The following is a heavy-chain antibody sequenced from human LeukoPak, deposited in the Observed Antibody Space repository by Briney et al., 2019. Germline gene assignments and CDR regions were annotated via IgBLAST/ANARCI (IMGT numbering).Heavy chain of an antibody. CDR1: GFIFTNYW. J-gene: IGHJ4*02. V-gene: IGHV3-74*01. D-gene: IGHD1-26*01. Sequence: GGSLRLSRVSSGFIFTNYWMHWVRQVPGKGPVWVGRIDKEGSAAFYAESVKGRFTISRDNVKSTVYLQMNSLTAEDTAVYHCARGGYSGSYYRFDWGQGTLVTVSS. CDR3: ARGGYSGSYYRFD. CDR2: IDKEGSAA.